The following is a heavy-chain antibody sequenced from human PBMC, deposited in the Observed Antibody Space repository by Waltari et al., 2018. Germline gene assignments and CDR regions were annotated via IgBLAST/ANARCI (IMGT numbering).Heavy chain of an antibody. CDR1: GFPFSNYA. D-gene: IGHD6-19*01. CDR2: VRSNADGATT. CDR3: TRSGWSD. Sequence: EVQLVESGGGLVQPERPLRPSWELSGFPFSNYAMTWVRQAPGKGLEWVGFVRSNADGATTEYAASVKGRFSISRDDSKSIAYLHMNSLKSEDTGVYYCTRSGWSDWGQGTLVTVSS. J-gene: IGHJ1*01. V-gene: IGHV3-49*04.